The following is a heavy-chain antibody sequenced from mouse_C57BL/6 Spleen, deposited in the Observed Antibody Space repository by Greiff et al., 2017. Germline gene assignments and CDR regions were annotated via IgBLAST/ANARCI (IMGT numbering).Heavy chain of an antibody. Sequence: VQLQQPGAELVRPGSSVKLSCKASGYTFTSYWMHWVKQRPIQGLEWIGNIDPSDSETHYNQKFKDKATLTVDKSSSTAYMQLSSLTSEDSAVYYCARGLYYDYLAYWGQGTLVTVSA. CDR2: IDPSDSET. J-gene: IGHJ3*01. V-gene: IGHV1-52*01. CDR3: ARGLYYDYLAY. CDR1: GYTFTSYW. D-gene: IGHD2-4*01.